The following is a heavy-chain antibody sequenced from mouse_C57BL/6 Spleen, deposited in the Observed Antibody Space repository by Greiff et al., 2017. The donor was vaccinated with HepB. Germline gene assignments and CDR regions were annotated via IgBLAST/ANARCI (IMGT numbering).Heavy chain of an antibody. CDR1: GYSITSGYY. Sequence: DVQLQESGPGLVKPSQSLSLPCSVPGYSITSGYYWNWIRQFPGNKLEWMGYISYDGSNNYNPSLKNRISITRDTSKNQFFLKLNSVTTEDTATYYCAGHYGSLDYWGQGTSVTVSS. CDR3: AGHYGSLDY. J-gene: IGHJ4*01. D-gene: IGHD1-1*01. CDR2: ISYDGSN. V-gene: IGHV3-6*01.